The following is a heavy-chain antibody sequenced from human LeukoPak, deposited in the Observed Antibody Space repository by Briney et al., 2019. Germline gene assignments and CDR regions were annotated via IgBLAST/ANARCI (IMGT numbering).Heavy chain of an antibody. V-gene: IGHV1-18*01. D-gene: IGHD1-7*01. J-gene: IGHJ4*02. CDR3: ARVVTGTYRGDY. CDR2: ISAYNGNT. CDR1: GYPFTNYG. Sequence: GASVKVSCKASGYPFTNYGITWVRQAPGQGLEWMGWISAYNGNTNYAQNLQGRVTMTTDRSTSTAYMELRSLRSDDTAVYYCARVVTGTYRGDYWGQGTLVTVSS.